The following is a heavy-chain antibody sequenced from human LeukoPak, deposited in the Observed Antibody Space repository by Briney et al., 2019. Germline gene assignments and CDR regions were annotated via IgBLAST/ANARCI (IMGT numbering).Heavy chain of an antibody. CDR3: ARDFRLLWFGEPTPAVDY. Sequence: GGSLRLSCAASGFTFSDYYMSWIRQAPGKGLEWVSYISSSGSTIYYADSVKGRFTISRDNAKNSLYLQMNSLRAEDTAVYYCARDFRLLWFGEPTPAVDYWGQGTLVTVSS. V-gene: IGHV3-11*01. D-gene: IGHD3-10*01. J-gene: IGHJ4*02. CDR1: GFTFSDYY. CDR2: ISSSGSTI.